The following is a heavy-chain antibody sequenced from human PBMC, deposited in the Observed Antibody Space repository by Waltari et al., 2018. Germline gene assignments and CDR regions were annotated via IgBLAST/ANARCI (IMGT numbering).Heavy chain of an antibody. CDR3: ARGGSGSRANFDC. J-gene: IGHJ4*02. D-gene: IGHD3-10*01. V-gene: IGHV4-59*01. CDR1: GGSINTFS. CDR2: IYYSGST. Sequence: QVQLQESGPGLVKPSETLSLTCTVSGGSINTFSWTWIRQPPGKGLEWIGNIYYSGSTNYSPSLKSRVTISVDTSKNQFSLNLSSVTAADTAVYYCARGGSGSRANFDCWGQGTLVTVSS.